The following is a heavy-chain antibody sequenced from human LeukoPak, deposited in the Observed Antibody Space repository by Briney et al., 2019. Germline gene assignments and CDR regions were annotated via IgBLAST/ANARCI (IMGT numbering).Heavy chain of an antibody. V-gene: IGHV3-66*02. J-gene: IGHJ6*03. CDR3: ARERWYYDSSGYSNYYYYMDV. D-gene: IGHD3-22*01. CDR2: IYSGGST. Sequence: PGGSLRLSCAASGFTVSSNYMSWVRQAPGQGLEWVSVIYSGGSTYYADSVKGRFTISRDNSKNTLYLQMNSLRAEDTAVYYCARERWYYDSSGYSNYYYYMDVWGKGTTVTVSS. CDR1: GFTVSSNY.